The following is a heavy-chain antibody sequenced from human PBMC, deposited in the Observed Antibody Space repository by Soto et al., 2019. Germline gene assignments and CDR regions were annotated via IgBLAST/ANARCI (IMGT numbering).Heavy chain of an antibody. CDR2: INPNSGGT. D-gene: IGHD6-6*01. CDR1: GYTFTGYY. CDR3: ARGLYSSSSGYFDL. V-gene: IGHV1-2*04. Sequence: TSVKVSCKASGYTFTGYYMHWVRQAPGQGLEWMGWINPNSGGTNYAQKFQGWVTMTRDTSISTAYMELSRLRSDDTAVYYCARGLYSSSSGYFDLWGRGTLVTVSS. J-gene: IGHJ2*01.